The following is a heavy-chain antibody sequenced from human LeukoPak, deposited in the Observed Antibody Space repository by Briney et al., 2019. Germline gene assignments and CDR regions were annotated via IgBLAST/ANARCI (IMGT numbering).Heavy chain of an antibody. V-gene: IGHV3-66*02. CDR3: ARDLWDGTGY. D-gene: IGHD3-3*01. CDR1: GFSSTH. J-gene: IGHJ4*02. CDR2: IYSGDST. Sequence: TGGSLRLSCVASGFSSTHTSWVRQAPGKGLEWVSVIYSGDSTYYADSVRGRFTISRDISKNTVYLQMNSLRPEDTAVYYCARDLWDGTGYWGQGTLVTVSS.